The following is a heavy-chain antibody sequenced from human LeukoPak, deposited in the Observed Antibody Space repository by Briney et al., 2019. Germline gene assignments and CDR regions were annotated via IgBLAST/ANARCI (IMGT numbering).Heavy chain of an antibody. Sequence: PGGSLRLPCAASGFTFSSYWMSWVRQAPGKGLEWVAHINQDGSEEHYMDSVKARFIISRDNAKNSLSLQMDSLRAEDTAVYYCVRDGGVSGYDLLDYWGQGTLVTVSS. CDR3: VRDGGVSGYDLLDY. D-gene: IGHD5-12*01. J-gene: IGHJ4*02. V-gene: IGHV3-7*01. CDR1: GFTFSSYW. CDR2: INQDGSEE.